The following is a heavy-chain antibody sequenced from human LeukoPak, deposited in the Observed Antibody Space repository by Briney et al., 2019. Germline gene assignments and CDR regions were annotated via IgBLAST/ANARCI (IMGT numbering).Heavy chain of an antibody. CDR1: GGSISDYY. CDR3: ARGPYPYYFDY. D-gene: IGHD2-2*01. CDR2: IYTSGST. V-gene: IGHV4-4*07. J-gene: IGHJ4*02. Sequence: SETLSLTCTVSGGSISDYYWDWIRQPAGKGLEWIGRIYTSGSTNYNPSLKSRVTISVDTSKNQFSLKLSSVTAADTAVYYCARGPYPYYFDYWGQGTLVTVSS.